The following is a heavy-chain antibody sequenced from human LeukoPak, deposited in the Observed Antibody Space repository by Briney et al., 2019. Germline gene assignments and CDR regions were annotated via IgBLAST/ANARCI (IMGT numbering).Heavy chain of an antibody. Sequence: GGSLRLSCAASGFTFDDYGMSWVRQAPGKGLEWVSGINWNGGSTGYADSVKGRFTISRDNAKNSLYLQMNSLRAEDTALYYCARVEAWSYGSGSYPPGAYFDYWGQGTLVTVSS. CDR3: ARVEAWSYGSGSYPPGAYFDY. CDR2: INWNGGST. V-gene: IGHV3-20*04. J-gene: IGHJ4*02. D-gene: IGHD3-10*01. CDR1: GFTFDDYG.